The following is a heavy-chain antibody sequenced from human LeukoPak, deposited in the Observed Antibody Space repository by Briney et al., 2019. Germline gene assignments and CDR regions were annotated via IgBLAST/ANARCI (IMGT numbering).Heavy chain of an antibody. J-gene: IGHJ6*03. Sequence: ASVKVSCKASGGTFTSYGISWVRQAPGQGLEWMGWISAYNGNINYAQKLQGRVTMTTDTSTSTAYMELRSLRSDDTAVYYCVVMSRDYYYYMDVWGKGTTVTVSS. V-gene: IGHV1-18*01. CDR2: ISAYNGNI. D-gene: IGHD3-22*01. CDR1: GGTFTSYG. CDR3: VVMSRDYYYYMDV.